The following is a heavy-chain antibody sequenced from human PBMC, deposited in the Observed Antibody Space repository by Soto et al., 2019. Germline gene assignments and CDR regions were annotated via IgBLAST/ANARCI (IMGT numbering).Heavy chain of an antibody. J-gene: IGHJ3*02. CDR1: GYTFTSYG. V-gene: IGHV1-8*02. D-gene: IGHD3-9*01. CDR3: ARGRTYYDILTGLDAFDI. Sequence: GASVKVSCKASGYTFTSYGISWVRQATGQGLEWMGWMNPNSGNTGYAQKFQGRVTMTRNTSISTAYMELSSLRSEDTAVYYCARGRTYYDILTGLDAFDIWGQGTMVTVSS. CDR2: MNPNSGNT.